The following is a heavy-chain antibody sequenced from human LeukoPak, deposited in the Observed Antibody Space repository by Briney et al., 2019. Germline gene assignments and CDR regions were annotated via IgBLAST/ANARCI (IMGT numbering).Heavy chain of an antibody. CDR3: ARGLVVPAARAMDV. Sequence: ASVKVSCKASGYTFTSYDINWARQATGQGLEWMGWMNPNSGNTGYAQKFQGRVTITRNTSISTAYMELSSLRSEDTAVYYCARGLVVPAARAMDVWGKGTTVTVSS. CDR2: MNPNSGNT. CDR1: GYTFTSYD. D-gene: IGHD2-2*01. J-gene: IGHJ6*04. V-gene: IGHV1-8*03.